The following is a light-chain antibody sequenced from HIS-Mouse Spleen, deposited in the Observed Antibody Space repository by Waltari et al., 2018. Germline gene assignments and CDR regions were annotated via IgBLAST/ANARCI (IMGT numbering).Light chain of an antibody. V-gene: IGKV4-1*01. CDR1: QSVLYSSNNKKY. Sequence: DIVMTQSADSLAVFLGERATIHCKSSQSVLYSSNNKKYLAWYQQKPGQPPTLLIYWASTRESAIPDRCGGSGYETDFTLTNSSQQAEDVAVYCCQQYHSTPWTFGQGTKVAMK. CDR3: QQYHSTPWT. J-gene: IGKJ1*01. CDR2: WAS.